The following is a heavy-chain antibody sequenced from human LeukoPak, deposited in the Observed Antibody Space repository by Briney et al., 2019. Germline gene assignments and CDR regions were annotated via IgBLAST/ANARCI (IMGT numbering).Heavy chain of an antibody. CDR1: GGSISSSSYY. CDR3: ARQERGYSSGSVFPGSGLDP. Sequence: SETLSLTCTVSGGSISSSSYYWGWIRQPPGKGLEWIGSIYYSGSTYYNPSLNSRVTISVDTSKNQFSLKLSSVTAADTAVYYCARQERGYSSGSVFPGSGLDPWGQGSLVTVSS. V-gene: IGHV4-39*01. CDR2: IYYSGST. J-gene: IGHJ5*02. D-gene: IGHD5-18*01.